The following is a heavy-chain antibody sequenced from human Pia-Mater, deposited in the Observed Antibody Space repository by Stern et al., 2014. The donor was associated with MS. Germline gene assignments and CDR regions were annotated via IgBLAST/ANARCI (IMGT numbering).Heavy chain of an antibody. CDR3: ARQTTGWYSDY. CDR2: IYPGDFDT. V-gene: IGHV5-51*01. J-gene: IGHJ4*02. Sequence: EVQLVESGTEVRKPGESLKISCKGSGYNFNIYWIAWVRQRHGKGLEWIGIIYPGDFDTRYSPSFQGHVTFSVDKSISTAYLHLSGLNASDTAMYYCARQTTGWYSDYWGQGTLVAVSS. CDR1: GYNFNIYW. D-gene: IGHD1-14*01.